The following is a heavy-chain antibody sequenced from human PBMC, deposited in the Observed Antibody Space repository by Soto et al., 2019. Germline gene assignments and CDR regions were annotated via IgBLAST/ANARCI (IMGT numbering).Heavy chain of an antibody. J-gene: IGHJ6*02. V-gene: IGHV1-2*02. CDR2: MKPDDGGP. CDR1: GYILSDYC. CDR3: VRDLHRQWRRLDPESYTGMDV. Sequence: ASVKVSCKSSGYILSDYCIHWVRQAPGQGLEWLGWMKPDDGGPNYAQNFQGRVIMTRDTSTDTDYMELTRLTSDDTAVYFCVRDLHRQWRRLDPESYTGMDVWGQGTTVTVSS. D-gene: IGHD5-12*01.